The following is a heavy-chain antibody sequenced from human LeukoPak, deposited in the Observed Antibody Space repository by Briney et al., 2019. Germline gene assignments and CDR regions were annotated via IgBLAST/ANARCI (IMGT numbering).Heavy chain of an antibody. Sequence: GASVKVSCKASGGTFSSYAISWVRQAPGQGLEWMEGIIPICGTANYAQKSQGRGTITTDESTSTAYMELSSLRSEDTGVYYCARAPSMYYDILTGYYPWYFDCWGQGTLVTVSS. V-gene: IGHV1-69*05. CDR1: GGTFSSYA. J-gene: IGHJ4*02. CDR3: ARAPSMYYDILTGYYPWYFDC. CDR2: IIPICGTA. D-gene: IGHD3-9*01.